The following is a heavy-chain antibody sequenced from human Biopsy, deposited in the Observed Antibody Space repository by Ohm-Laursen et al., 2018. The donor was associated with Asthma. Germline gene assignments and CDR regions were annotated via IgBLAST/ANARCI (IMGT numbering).Heavy chain of an antibody. J-gene: IGHJ3*02. D-gene: IGHD3-22*01. CDR2: VSSDGHNK. CDR1: GFVFSQSG. V-gene: IGHV3-30*03. Sequence: SLRLSCAASGFVFSQSGMHWVRQAPGKGLEWVALVSSDGHNKYYKDSVKGRFTISRDNSRNRLYLQINGLTVEDSAVYFCARQSGQDYGDSSGFDIWGQGTKVAVSS. CDR3: ARQSGQDYGDSSGFDI.